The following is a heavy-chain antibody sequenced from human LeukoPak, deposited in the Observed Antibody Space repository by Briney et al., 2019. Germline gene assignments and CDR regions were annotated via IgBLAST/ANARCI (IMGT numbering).Heavy chain of an antibody. CDR2: ISGSGGST. J-gene: IGHJ4*02. V-gene: IGHV3-23*01. CDR1: AFTFSSYA. D-gene: IGHD3-22*01. Sequence: QTGRSLRLSCAASAFTFSSYAMSCVRQAPGKGLEWVSAISGSGGSTYYADSVKGRFTISRDNSKNTLYLQMNSLRAEDTAVYYCASNRYYYDSSGYFYWGQGTLVTVSS. CDR3: ASNRYYYDSSGYFY.